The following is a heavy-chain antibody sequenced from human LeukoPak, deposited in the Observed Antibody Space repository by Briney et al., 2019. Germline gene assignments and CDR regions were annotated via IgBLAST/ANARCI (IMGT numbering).Heavy chain of an antibody. CDR3: ARDQGYTFGYGMDV. J-gene: IGHJ6*04. V-gene: IGHV3-53*01. CDR1: GFTFSDYY. D-gene: IGHD2-2*02. Sequence: GGSLRLSCAASGFTFSDYYMSWIRQAPRKGLEWVSVIYSGGNTYYADSVKGRFTISRDNSKNTLYLQMNSLRAEDTAVYYCARDQGYTFGYGMDVWGKGTTVTVSS. CDR2: IYSGGNT.